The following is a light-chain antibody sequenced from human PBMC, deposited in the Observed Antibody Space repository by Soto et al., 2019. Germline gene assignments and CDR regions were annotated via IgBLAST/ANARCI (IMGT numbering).Light chain of an antibody. V-gene: IGKV3-15*01. CDR2: RAS. Sequence: EIVMTQSPATLSVSPGGSATLSCRASQHVSSNFAWYRQKPGQAPTLLIYRASTRATGIPARFSVSGSGTEFTLTISSLQSEYFAVYYCQQYNNWPYTFGQGTKLEIK. CDR1: QHVSSN. J-gene: IGKJ2*01. CDR3: QQYNNWPYT.